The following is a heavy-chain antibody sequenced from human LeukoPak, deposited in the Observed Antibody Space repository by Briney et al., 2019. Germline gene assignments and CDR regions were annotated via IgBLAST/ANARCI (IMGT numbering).Heavy chain of an antibody. CDR1: GFTFSSYW. J-gene: IGHJ6*02. D-gene: IGHD3-16*01. CDR2: INHNGNVN. V-gene: IGHV3-7*03. CDR3: ARGGGLDV. Sequence: GGSLRLSCAASGFTFSSYWMNWARQAPGKGLEWVASINHNGNVNYYVDSVKGRFTISRDNARNSLYLQMSNLGAEDTAVYFCARGGGLDVWGQGATVTVSS.